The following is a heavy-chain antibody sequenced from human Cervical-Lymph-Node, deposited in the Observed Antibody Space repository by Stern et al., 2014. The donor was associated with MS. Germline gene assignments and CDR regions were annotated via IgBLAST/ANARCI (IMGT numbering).Heavy chain of an antibody. Sequence: AQLVESGGGVVQPGRSLRLSCAASGFTFSSYAMHWVRQAPGKGLEWVAVISYDGSNKYYADSVKGRFTISRDNSKNTLYLQMNSLRAEDTAVYYCARESHFDYWGQGTLVTVSS. J-gene: IGHJ4*02. V-gene: IGHV3-30*01. CDR3: ARESHFDY. CDR2: ISYDGSNK. CDR1: GFTFSSYA.